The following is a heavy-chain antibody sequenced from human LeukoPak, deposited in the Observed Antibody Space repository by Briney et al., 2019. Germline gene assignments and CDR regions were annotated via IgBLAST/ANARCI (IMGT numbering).Heavy chain of an antibody. Sequence: SVTLSLTCTVSGGSISSGGYYWSWIGQHPGKGLEWIGYIYYSGSTYYNPSLKSRVTISVDTSKNQFSLKLSSVTAADTAVYYCARGTFGELFDYWGQGTLVTVSS. CDR2: IYYSGST. CDR3: ARGTFGELFDY. CDR1: GGSISSGGYY. J-gene: IGHJ4*02. D-gene: IGHD3-10*01. V-gene: IGHV4-31*03.